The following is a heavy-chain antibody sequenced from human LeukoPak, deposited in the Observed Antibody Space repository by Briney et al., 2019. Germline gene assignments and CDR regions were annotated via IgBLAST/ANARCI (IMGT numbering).Heavy chain of an antibody. CDR1: GYTLTELS. J-gene: IGHJ3*02. V-gene: IGHV1-24*01. D-gene: IGHD1-7*01. Sequence: ASVKVSCKVSGYTLTELSMHWVRQAPGKGLEWMGGFDPEDGETIYAQKFQGRVTMTEDTSTDTAYMELSSLRSEDTAVYYCARKIPTTRSMAFDIWGQGTMVTVSS. CDR3: ARKIPTTRSMAFDI. CDR2: FDPEDGET.